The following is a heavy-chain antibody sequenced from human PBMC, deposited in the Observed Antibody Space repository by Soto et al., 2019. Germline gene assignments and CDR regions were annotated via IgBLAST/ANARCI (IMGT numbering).Heavy chain of an antibody. CDR2: IYYSGST. J-gene: IGHJ6*03. D-gene: IGHD3-10*01. CDR3: ARRNGITMVRGATPHPYYYYYMDV. CDR1: GGSISSSSYY. V-gene: IGHV4-39*01. Sequence: PSETLSLTCTVSGGSISSSSYYWGWIRQPPGKGLEWIGSIYYSGSTYYNPSLKSRVTISVDTSKNQFSLKLSSVTAADTAVYYCARRNGITMVRGATPHPYYYYYMDVWGKGTTVTVSS.